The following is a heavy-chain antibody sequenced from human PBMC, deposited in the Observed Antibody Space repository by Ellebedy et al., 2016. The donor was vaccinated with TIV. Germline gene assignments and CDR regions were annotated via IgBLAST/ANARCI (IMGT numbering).Heavy chain of an antibody. D-gene: IGHD3-10*01. CDR1: GYSFTSYW. J-gene: IGHJ6*02. Sequence: GESLKISCQGSGYSFTSYWISWVRQMPGKGLEWMGRIDPTDSYTNYSPSFQGHVTISADKSISTAYLQWSSLKASDTAMYYCARLDYGSETAYYYAMDVWGQGTTVIVSS. CDR2: IDPTDSYT. V-gene: IGHV5-10-1*01. CDR3: ARLDYGSETAYYYAMDV.